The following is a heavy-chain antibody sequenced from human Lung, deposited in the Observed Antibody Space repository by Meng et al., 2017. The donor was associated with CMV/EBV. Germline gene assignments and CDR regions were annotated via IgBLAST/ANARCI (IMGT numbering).Heavy chain of an antibody. CDR1: GDSITNHNW. Sequence: QVQLRAPGPAVVKPSETLSLTCAVSGDSITNHNWWAWVRQPPGKGLEWIGEIPHRGSSAYNPSLKSRVSMSIDKSKNQFSLKLTSVTAADTAVYHCLRRSGGSVWGQGTLVTVSS. D-gene: IGHD3-10*01. V-gene: IGHV4-4*02. J-gene: IGHJ1*01. CDR2: IPHRGSS. CDR3: LRRSGGSV.